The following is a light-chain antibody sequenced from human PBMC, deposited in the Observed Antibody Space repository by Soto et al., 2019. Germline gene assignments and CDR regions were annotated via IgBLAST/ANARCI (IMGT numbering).Light chain of an antibody. V-gene: IGKV3-11*01. J-gene: IGKJ5*01. Sequence: EIVLTQSPATLSLSPGERATLSCGASQSFKTFLVWYQQRPGQAPRLLSHDASHRAAGIPARFSGSGFGTDFTLTISSLEPEDAAVYYCQQRSNWPPITFGQGTRLEI. CDR2: DAS. CDR1: QSFKTF. CDR3: QQRSNWPPIT.